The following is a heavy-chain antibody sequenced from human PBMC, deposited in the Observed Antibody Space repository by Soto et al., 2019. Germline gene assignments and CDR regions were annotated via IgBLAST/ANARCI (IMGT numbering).Heavy chain of an antibody. V-gene: IGHV4-59*01. Sequence: PSETLSLTCTVSGGSISSYYWSWIRQPPGKGLEWIGYIYYSGSTNYNPSLKSRVTISVDTSKNQFSLKLSSVTAADTAVYYCARGVLLWFGEISYGMDVWGQGTTVTVSS. D-gene: IGHD3-10*01. J-gene: IGHJ6*02. CDR3: ARGVLLWFGEISYGMDV. CDR1: GGSISSYY. CDR2: IYYSGST.